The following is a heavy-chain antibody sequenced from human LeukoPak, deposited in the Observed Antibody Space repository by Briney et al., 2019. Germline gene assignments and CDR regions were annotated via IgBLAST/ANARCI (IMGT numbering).Heavy chain of an antibody. D-gene: IGHD3-22*01. V-gene: IGHV1-18*01. Sequence: VASVKVSCKASGYTFTSYGISWVRQAPGQGLEWMGWISAYNGNTNSAQKRQGRVTMTTDTSTSTAYMELRSLRSDDTAVYYCARTPTTYYYDSSGYYSPYYFDYWGQGTLVTVSS. CDR3: ARTPTTYYYDSSGYYSPYYFDY. J-gene: IGHJ4*02. CDR2: ISAYNGNT. CDR1: GYTFTSYG.